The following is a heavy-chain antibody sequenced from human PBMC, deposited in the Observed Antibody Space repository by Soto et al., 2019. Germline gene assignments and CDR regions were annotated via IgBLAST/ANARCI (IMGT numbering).Heavy chain of an antibody. J-gene: IGHJ6*02. CDR2: IYYSGST. Sequence: SETLSLTCTVSGGSISSGGYYWSWIRQHPGKGLEWIGYIYYSGSTYYNPSLKSRVTISVDTSKNQFSLKLSSVTAADTAVYYCARDGRYCSSTSCYRYYYYYGMDVWGQGTTVTASS. CDR1: GGSISSGGYY. V-gene: IGHV4-31*03. CDR3: ARDGRYCSSTSCYRYYYYYGMDV. D-gene: IGHD2-2*01.